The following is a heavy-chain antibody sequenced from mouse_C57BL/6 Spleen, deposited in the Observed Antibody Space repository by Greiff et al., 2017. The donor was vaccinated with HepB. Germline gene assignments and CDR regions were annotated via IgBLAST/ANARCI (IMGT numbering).Heavy chain of an antibody. J-gene: IGHJ4*01. CDR2: IWRGGST. V-gene: IGHV2-5*01. D-gene: IGHD1-1*01. CDR3: AKNPYYYGSSYYAMYY. Sequence: VKLMESGPGLVQPSQSLSITCTVSGFSLTSYGVHWVRQSPGKGLEWLGVIWRGGSTDYNAAFMSRLSITKDNSKSQVFFIMNSLQADDTAIYYCAKNPYYYGSSYYAMYYWGQGTSVTFSS. CDR1: GFSLTSYG.